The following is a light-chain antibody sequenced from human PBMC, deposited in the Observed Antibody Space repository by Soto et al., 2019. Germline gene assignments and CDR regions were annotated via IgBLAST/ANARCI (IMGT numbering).Light chain of an antibody. CDR2: DVS. CDR3: CSYAGSYTLRV. J-gene: IGLJ2*01. CDR1: SSDVGANNY. V-gene: IGLV2-11*01. Sequence: QSALTQPRSVSGSPGLSVTISCTGTSSDVGANNYVSWYQQHPGKVPKLMIYDVSKRPSGVPDRFSGSKSGNTASLTISGLQAEDEADYYCCSYAGSYTLRVFGGGTKLTVL.